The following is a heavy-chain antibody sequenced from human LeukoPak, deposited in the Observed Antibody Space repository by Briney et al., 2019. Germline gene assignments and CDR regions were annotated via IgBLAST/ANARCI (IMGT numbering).Heavy chain of an antibody. J-gene: IGHJ4*02. V-gene: IGHV3-64*01. D-gene: IGHD3-3*01. CDR1: GFTFSSYA. Sequence: GGSLRLSCAASGFTFSSYAMNWVRQAPGKGLEHVSSFTSSGDRTFYASSVKGRFSVSRDNSKNTLFLQMGSLRPEDMAVYYCARGYFDFRSGYLYYFDLWGQGTLDTASS. CDR3: ARGYFDFRSGYLYYFDL. CDR2: FTSSGDRT.